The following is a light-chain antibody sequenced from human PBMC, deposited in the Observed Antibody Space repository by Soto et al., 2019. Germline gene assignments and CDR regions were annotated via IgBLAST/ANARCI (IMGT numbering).Light chain of an antibody. CDR2: EVT. V-gene: IGLV2-14*01. J-gene: IGLJ1*01. CDR3: SSFTTTYTYV. Sequence: QSALTQPASVSGSPGQSITISCTGTSSDVGAYNFVSWYQHYAGKAPKLMIYEVTNRPSGVSHRFSGSKSDNTASLTISGLQAEDEADYYCSSFTTTYTYVFGTGTKLTVL. CDR1: SSDVGAYNF.